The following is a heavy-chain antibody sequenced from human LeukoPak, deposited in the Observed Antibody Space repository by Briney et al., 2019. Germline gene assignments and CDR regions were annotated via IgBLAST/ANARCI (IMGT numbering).Heavy chain of an antibody. D-gene: IGHD3-10*01. Sequence: SETLSLTCTVSGFSISNGYYWGWIRQPPGKGLEWIGSSGSTYYNPSLKSRVTISVDTSKNQFSLKLSSVTAADTAVYYCTRGHPGVVRGTNWFDPWGQGTLVTVSS. CDR3: TRGHPGVVRGTNWFDP. CDR1: GFSISNGYY. V-gene: IGHV4-38-2*02. CDR2: SGST. J-gene: IGHJ5*02.